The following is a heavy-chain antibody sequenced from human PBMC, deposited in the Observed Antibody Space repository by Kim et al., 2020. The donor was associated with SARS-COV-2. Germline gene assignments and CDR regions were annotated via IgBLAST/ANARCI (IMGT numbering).Heavy chain of an antibody. V-gene: IGHV3-33*08. J-gene: IGHJ6*02. D-gene: IGHD7-27*01. CDR3: ASNLGPGGYYYYGMDV. Sequence: GGSLRLSCAASGFNFSSYGMHWVRQAPGKGLEWVAGIWYDGSNKYYADSVKGRFTISRDNSKNTLYLQMNSLRAEDTAVYYCASNLGPGGYYYYGMDVWGPGHTVTGS. CDR1: GFNFSSYG. CDR2: IWYDGSNK.